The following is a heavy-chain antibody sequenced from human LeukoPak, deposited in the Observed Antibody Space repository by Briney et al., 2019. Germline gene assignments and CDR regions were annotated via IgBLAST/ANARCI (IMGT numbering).Heavy chain of an antibody. D-gene: IGHD4-17*01. J-gene: IGHJ4*02. CDR2: ISSSSSYI. Sequence: TGGSLRLSCAASRFTFSSYSMNWVRQAPGKGLEWVSSISSSSSYIYYADSVKGRFTISRDNAKNSLYLQMNSLRAEDTAVYYCARDPPTATVTTGVDYWGQGTLVTVSS. CDR1: RFTFSSYS. V-gene: IGHV3-21*01. CDR3: ARDPPTATVTTGVDY.